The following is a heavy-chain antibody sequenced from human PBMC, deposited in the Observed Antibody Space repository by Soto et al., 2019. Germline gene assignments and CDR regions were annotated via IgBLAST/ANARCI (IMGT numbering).Heavy chain of an antibody. CDR3: AREGGGYCSGGSCQVDY. CDR1: GGSISSSSYY. Sequence: QLQLQESGPGLVKPSETLSLPCTVSGGSISSSSYYWGWIRQPPGKGLEWIGSIYYRGNTYYNPSLKSRVTISVDTSKNQFSLKLSSVTAADTAVDYCAREGGGYCSGGSCQVDYWGQGTLVTGSS. V-gene: IGHV4-39*02. CDR2: IYYRGNT. D-gene: IGHD2-15*01. J-gene: IGHJ4*02.